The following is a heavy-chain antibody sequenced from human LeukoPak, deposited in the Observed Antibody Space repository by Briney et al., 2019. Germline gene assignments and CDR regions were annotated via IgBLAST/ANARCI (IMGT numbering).Heavy chain of an antibody. D-gene: IGHD6-6*01. CDR3: ARGYGSSSPFDY. V-gene: IGHV3-7*01. Sequence: GGSLRVSCAASGFTFSSYWMSWVRQAPGNGLEWVANIKQDGSEKYYVDSVKGRFTISRDNAKNSLYLQMNSLRAEDTAVYYCARGYGSSSPFDYWGQGTLVTVSS. J-gene: IGHJ4*02. CDR1: GFTFSSYW. CDR2: IKQDGSEK.